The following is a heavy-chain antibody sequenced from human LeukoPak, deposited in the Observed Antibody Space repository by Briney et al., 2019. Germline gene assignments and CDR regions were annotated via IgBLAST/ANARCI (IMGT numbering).Heavy chain of an antibody. Sequence: GGSLRLSCAASGFTFSSYAMHWVRQAPGKGLEWVAVISYDGSNKYYADSVEGRFTISRDNSKNTLYLQMNSLRAEDTAVYYCAREGSEKQLVRYFDYWGQGTLVTVSS. V-gene: IGHV3-30-3*01. D-gene: IGHD6-6*01. J-gene: IGHJ4*02. CDR1: GFTFSSYA. CDR2: ISYDGSNK. CDR3: AREGSEKQLVRYFDY.